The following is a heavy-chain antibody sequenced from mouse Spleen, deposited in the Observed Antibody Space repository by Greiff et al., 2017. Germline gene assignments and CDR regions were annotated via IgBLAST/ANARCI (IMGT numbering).Heavy chain of an antibody. CDR3: AREGLLDGWGFAY. CDR2: IDPSDSET. Sequence: VHLVESGAELVRPGSSVKLSCKASGYTFTSYWMHWVKQRPIQGLEWIGNIDPSDSETHYNQKFKDKATLTVDKSSSTAYMQLSSLTSEDSAVYYCAREGLLDGWGFAYWGQGTLVTVSA. J-gene: IGHJ3*01. V-gene: IGHV1-52*01. D-gene: IGHD2-3*01. CDR1: GYTFTSYW.